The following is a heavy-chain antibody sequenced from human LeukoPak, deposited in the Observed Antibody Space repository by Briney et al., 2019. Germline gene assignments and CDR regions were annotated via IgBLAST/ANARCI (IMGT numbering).Heavy chain of an antibody. Sequence: HTGGSLRLSCAASGFTFSDYWMSWVRQAPGKGLEWVANIKQDGSEKYYVDSLKGRFTISRDNAKNSLYLQMNSLRAEDTAVYYCARDFYGDYALSAFDIWGQGAMVTVSS. CDR1: GFTFSDYW. D-gene: IGHD4-17*01. J-gene: IGHJ3*02. CDR3: ARDFYGDYALSAFDI. V-gene: IGHV3-7*01. CDR2: IKQDGSEK.